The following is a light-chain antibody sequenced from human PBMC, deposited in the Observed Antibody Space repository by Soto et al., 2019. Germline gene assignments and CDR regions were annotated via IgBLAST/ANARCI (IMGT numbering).Light chain of an antibody. V-gene: IGKV3-20*01. CDR2: GAS. CDR3: QQYATSPWT. Sequence: EIVLMQSPGTPSLSPGERATLSCRASQSVSNNYLAWYQQKPGQAPRLLIYGASSRATGIPDRFSGSGSGTDFTLTISRLEPEDFAVYYWQQYATSPWTFGQGTRVEIK. CDR1: QSVSNNY. J-gene: IGKJ1*01.